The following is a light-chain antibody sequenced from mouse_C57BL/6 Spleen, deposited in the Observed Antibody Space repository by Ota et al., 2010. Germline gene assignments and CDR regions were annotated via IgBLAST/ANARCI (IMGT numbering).Light chain of an antibody. CDR2: AAT. V-gene: IGKV12-46*01. Sequence: DIQMTQSPASLSVSVGETVTITCRASENIYSNLAWYQQKQGKSPQLLVYAATNLADGVPSRFSGSGSGTQFSLKINSLQSEDFGIYYCQLFLGTPYTFGGDQGGNK. CDR3: QLFLGTPYT. CDR1: ENIYSN. J-gene: IGKJ2*01.